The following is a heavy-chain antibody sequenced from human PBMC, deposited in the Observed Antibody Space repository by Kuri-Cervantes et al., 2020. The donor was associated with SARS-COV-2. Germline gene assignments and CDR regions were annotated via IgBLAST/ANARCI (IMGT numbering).Heavy chain of an antibody. Sequence: SETLSLTCTVSGGSISSYYWSWIRQPAGKGLEWIGRIYTSGSTNYNPSLKSRVTMSVDTFKNQFSLKLSSVTAADTAVYYCARSPRLGYCSGGSCDWGSYYGMDVWGQGTTITVSS. CDR2: IYTSGST. J-gene: IGHJ6*02. CDR3: ARSPRLGYCSGGSCDWGSYYGMDV. V-gene: IGHV4-4*07. CDR1: GGSISSYY. D-gene: IGHD2-15*01.